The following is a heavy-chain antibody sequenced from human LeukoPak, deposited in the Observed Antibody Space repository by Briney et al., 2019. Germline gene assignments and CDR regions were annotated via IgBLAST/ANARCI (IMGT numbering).Heavy chain of an antibody. CDR3: ARAIVGATPGGLN. V-gene: IGHV3-7*01. CDR2: IKQDGSEK. Sequence: GGSLRLSCAASGFTFSSYWMSWVRQAPGKGLQWVANIKQDGSEKYYVDSVKGRFTISRDNAKNSLYLQMNSLRAEDTAVYYCARAIVGATPGGLNWGQGTLVTVSS. CDR1: GFTFSSYW. D-gene: IGHD1-26*01. J-gene: IGHJ4*02.